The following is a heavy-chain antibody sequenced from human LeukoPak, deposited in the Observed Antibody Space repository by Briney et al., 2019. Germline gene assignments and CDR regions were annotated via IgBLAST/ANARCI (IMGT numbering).Heavy chain of an antibody. J-gene: IGHJ4*02. Sequence: SVKVSCKASGGTFSSYAISWVRQAPGQGLEWMGGIIPIFGTANYAQKFQGRVTITADRSTSTAYMELSSLRSEDTAVYYCASSNGYSSGWYLPITDYWGQGTLVTVSS. CDR1: GGTFSSYA. CDR2: IIPIFGTA. V-gene: IGHV1-69*06. CDR3: ASSNGYSSGWYLPITDY. D-gene: IGHD6-19*01.